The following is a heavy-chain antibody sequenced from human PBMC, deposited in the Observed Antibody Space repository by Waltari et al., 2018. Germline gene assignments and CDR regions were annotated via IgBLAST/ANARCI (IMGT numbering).Heavy chain of an antibody. CDR3: ARAFFSRTALNWFDP. V-gene: IGHV4-39*01. CDR1: GASISTDDYY. Sequence: QLQLQESGPGLVKPSETLSLTCSVSGASISTDDYYWGWIRQPPGRGLEWIGSLNSDGRTDFDTSLRSRVTISADTSKNQLSLKLSAVTDADTAVYYCARAFFSRTALNWFDPWGRGILVTVSS. J-gene: IGHJ5*02. D-gene: IGHD3-16*01. CDR2: LNSDGRT.